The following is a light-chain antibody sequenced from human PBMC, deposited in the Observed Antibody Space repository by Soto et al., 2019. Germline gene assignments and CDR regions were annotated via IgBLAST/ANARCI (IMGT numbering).Light chain of an antibody. J-gene: IGLJ1*01. V-gene: IGLV3-21*02. CDR2: VDS. CDR3: QVWDTISDHYV. Sequence: SYEVTQPPSVSVAPGQTARITCGGNNIESKSVHWYQQRPGQAPVLVIYVDSDRPSGIPDRFSASTSGNTAALTISRVEAGDEADYYCQVWDTISDHYVFGSGTKLTVL. CDR1: NIESKS.